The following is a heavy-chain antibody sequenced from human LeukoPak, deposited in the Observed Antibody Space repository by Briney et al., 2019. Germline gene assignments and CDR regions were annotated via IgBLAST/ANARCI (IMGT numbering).Heavy chain of an antibody. V-gene: IGHV3-30*18. CDR1: GFTFSSYG. Sequence: PGGSLRLSCAVSGFTFSSYGMHWVRQAPGKGLEWVAVISYDGSKKYYADSVKGRFTISRDNSKNTLYLQMNSLRAEDTAVYYCAKRGYSGNDHYFDYWGQGTLVTVSS. D-gene: IGHD5-12*01. CDR2: ISYDGSKK. J-gene: IGHJ4*02. CDR3: AKRGYSGNDHYFDY.